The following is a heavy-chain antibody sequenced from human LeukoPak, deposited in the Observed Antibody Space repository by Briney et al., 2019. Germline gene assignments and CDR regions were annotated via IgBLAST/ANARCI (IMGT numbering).Heavy chain of an antibody. J-gene: IGHJ3*02. D-gene: IGHD1-26*01. CDR3: ARDGVGAHAYGPFDI. V-gene: IGHV3-48*03. Sequence: GGSLRLSCAASGFTFSSYEMNWVRQAPGKGLEWVPYISSSGSTIYYADSVKGRFTISRDNAKNSLYLQMSSLRAEDTAVYYCARDGVGAHAYGPFDIWGQGTMVTVSS. CDR1: GFTFSSYE. CDR2: ISSSGSTI.